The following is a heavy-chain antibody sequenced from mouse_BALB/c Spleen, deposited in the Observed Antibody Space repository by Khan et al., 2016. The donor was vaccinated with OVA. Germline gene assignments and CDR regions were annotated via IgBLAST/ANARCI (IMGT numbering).Heavy chain of an antibody. Sequence: DLVKPGASVKLSCKASGYTFTSYWINWIKQRPGQGLEWIGRVSPGSGSHYYNEIFKGKATVTVDKSSSTSYIQLNSLSSEDSFVYFCTRSNYYGNSLYAMDYWCQVTSFPVSS. D-gene: IGHD1-1*01. CDR2: VSPGSGSH. CDR3: TRSNYYGNSLYAMDY. V-gene: IGHV1S41*01. J-gene: IGHJ4*01. CDR1: GYTFTSYW.